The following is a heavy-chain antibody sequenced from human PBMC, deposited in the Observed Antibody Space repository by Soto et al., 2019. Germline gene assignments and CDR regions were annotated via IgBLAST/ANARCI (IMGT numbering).Heavy chain of an antibody. J-gene: IGHJ4*02. CDR3: VRDTMRASAAASLDY. CDR1: GFTFSTYE. D-gene: IGHD2-2*01. V-gene: IGHV3-48*03. CDR2: ISVSGNII. Sequence: GGSLRLSCAASGFTFSTYEFNWVRQAPGRGLEWISYISVSGNIIKYAESVKGRFTISRDNADNSLHLHMSNLRVDDTALYFYVRDTMRASAAASLDYWGQGTQVTVS.